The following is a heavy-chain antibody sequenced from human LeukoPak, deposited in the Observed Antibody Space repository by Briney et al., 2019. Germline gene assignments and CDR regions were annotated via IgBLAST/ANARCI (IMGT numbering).Heavy chain of an antibody. CDR3: ARGQGSSWYLMNWFDP. J-gene: IGHJ5*02. CDR2: IYTSGIT. CDR1: GGSFSGYY. D-gene: IGHD6-13*01. V-gene: IGHV4-59*10. Sequence: SGTLSLTCAVYGGSFSGYYWNWIRQPAGKGLEWIGRIYTSGITNYNPSLQSRVTISVDTSKNQCSLKLSSVTAADTAVYYCARGQGSSWYLMNWFDPWGQGTLVTVSS.